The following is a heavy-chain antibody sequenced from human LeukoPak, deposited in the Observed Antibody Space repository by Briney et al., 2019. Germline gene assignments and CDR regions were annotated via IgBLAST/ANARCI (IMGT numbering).Heavy chain of an antibody. D-gene: IGHD3-10*01. CDR2: IYSGGST. CDR3: ASFYGSGSYTAFDI. J-gene: IGHJ3*02. CDR1: GFTVSSNY. Sequence: GGSLRLSCAASGFTVSSNYMSWVRQAPGKELEWVSVIYSGGSTYYADSVKGRFTISRDNSKNTLYLQMNSLRAEDTAVYYCASFYGSGSYTAFDIWGQGTMVTVSS. V-gene: IGHV3-66*01.